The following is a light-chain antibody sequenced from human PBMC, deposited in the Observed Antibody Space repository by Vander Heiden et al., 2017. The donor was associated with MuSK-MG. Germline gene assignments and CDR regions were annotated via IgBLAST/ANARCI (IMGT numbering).Light chain of an antibody. CDR2: AAS. CDR1: QSISSY. CDR3: HKSDRTPPH. V-gene: IGKV1-39*01. J-gene: IGKJ4*01. Sequence: DIQLTQSPSSLSASVGDRVTITCRASQSISSYLNGYQQKPGKAPKLLIYAASCLQSGVPSGFIGGGSGTEFTLTISSLQPEDFATYYCHKSDRTPPHFGRGTKVEIK.